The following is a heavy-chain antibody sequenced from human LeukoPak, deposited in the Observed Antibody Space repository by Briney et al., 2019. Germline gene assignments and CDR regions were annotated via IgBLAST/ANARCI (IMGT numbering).Heavy chain of an antibody. V-gene: IGHV4-59*08. CDR1: GDSISSYY. J-gene: IGHJ4*02. Sequence: SETLSLTCTVSGDSISSYYWSWIRQPPGKGLEWMGYIYYSGSTNYNPSLKSRVTISVDTSKNQFSLKLSSVTAADTAVYYCARLTRTGEADYWGQGSLVTVSS. CDR3: ARLTRTGEADY. CDR2: IYYSGST. D-gene: IGHD7-27*01.